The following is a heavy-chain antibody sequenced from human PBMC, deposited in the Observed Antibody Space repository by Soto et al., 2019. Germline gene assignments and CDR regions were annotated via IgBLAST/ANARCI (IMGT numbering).Heavy chain of an antibody. V-gene: IGHV4-39*01. J-gene: IGHJ5*02. CDR2: IYYSGST. CDR3: ARQTYNWNYHWFDP. CDR1: GGSISSSSYY. Sequence: ETLSLTCTVSGGSISSSSYYWVWIRQPPGKGLEWIGSIYYSGSTYYNPSLKSRVTISVDTSKNQFSLKLSSVTAADTAVYYCARQTYNWNYHWFDPWGQGTLVTVSS. D-gene: IGHD1-7*01.